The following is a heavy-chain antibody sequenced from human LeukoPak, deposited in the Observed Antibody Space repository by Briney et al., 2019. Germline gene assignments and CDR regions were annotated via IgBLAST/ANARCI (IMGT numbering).Heavy chain of an antibody. CDR2: ISYSGST. V-gene: IGHV4-59*01. CDR3: AREMLTYGSGSYYNWFDP. D-gene: IGHD3-10*01. Sequence: HPSETLSLTCTVSGGSISIYYWSWIRQPPGKGLEWIGYISYSGSTNYNPSPRSRVAISVDTSKKEFSLKLSSVTAADTAVYYCAREMLTYGSGSYYNWFDPWGQGTLVTVSS. J-gene: IGHJ5*02. CDR1: GGSISIYY.